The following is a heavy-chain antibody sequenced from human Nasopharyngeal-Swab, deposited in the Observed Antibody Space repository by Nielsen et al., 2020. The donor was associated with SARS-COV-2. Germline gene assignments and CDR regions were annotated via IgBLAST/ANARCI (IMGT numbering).Heavy chain of an antibody. CDR2: ISAYNGNT. J-gene: IGHJ4*02. D-gene: IGHD6-13*01. Sequence: ASVKVSCKASGYTFTSYGISWVRQAPGQGLEWMGWISAYNGNTNYAQKLQGRVTMTTDTSTSTAYMELSSLRSEDTAVYYCAASRGSWSFDYWGQGTLVTVSS. V-gene: IGHV1-18*04. CDR1: GYTFTSYG. CDR3: AASRGSWSFDY.